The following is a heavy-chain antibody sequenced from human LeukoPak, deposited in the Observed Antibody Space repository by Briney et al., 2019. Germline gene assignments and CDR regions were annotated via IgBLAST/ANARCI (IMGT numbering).Heavy chain of an antibody. J-gene: IGHJ4*02. CDR1: GLTFSSYG. Sequence: GGSLRLSCAASGLTFSSYGVHWVRQAPGKGLEWVAFIRYDGSNKYYADSVKGRFTISRDNSKNTLYLQMNSLRAEDTAVYYCAKVGGVCSGGSCYYSYWGQGTLVTVSS. CDR3: AKVGGVCSGGSCYYSY. CDR2: IRYDGSNK. V-gene: IGHV3-30*02. D-gene: IGHD2-15*01.